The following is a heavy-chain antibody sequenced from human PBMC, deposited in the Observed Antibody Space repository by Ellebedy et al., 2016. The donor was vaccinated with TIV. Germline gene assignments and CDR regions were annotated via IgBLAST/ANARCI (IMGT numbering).Heavy chain of an antibody. CDR1: GFTSDPDA. CDR2: IWSDIKTQ. CDR3: VRDRWGSGYAFEL. J-gene: IGHJ3*01. V-gene: IGHV3-33*01. Sequence: GGSLRLSCAAFGFTSDPDAMHWVRQAPGKGLEWVAMIWSDIKTQYYADSVRGRFTISRDNSKNTVYLHMNSLRVEDTAVYYCVRDRWGSGYAFELWGPGREVTVSS. D-gene: IGHD3-22*01.